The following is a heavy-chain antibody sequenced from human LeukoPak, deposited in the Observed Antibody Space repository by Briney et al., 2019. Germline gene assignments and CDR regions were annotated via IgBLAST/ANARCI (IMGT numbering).Heavy chain of an antibody. J-gene: IGHJ4*02. CDR2: INPNSGGT. CDR3: ATREMATIRLDY. V-gene: IGHV1-2*06. CDR1: GYTFTGYY. Sequence: ASVKVSCKASGYTFTGYYMHWVRQAPGQGLEWMGRINPNSGGTNYAQKFQGRVTMTRDTSISTAYMELSRLRSDDTAVYYCATREMATIRLDYWGQGTLVTVSS. D-gene: IGHD5-24*01.